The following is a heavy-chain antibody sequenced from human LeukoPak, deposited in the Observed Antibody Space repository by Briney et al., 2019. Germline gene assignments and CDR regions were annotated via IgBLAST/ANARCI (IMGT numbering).Heavy chain of an antibody. CDR1: GGSVSSGSYY. V-gene: IGHV4-61*01. J-gene: IGHJ4*02. D-gene: IGHD4-23*01. Sequence: SETLSLTCTVSGGSVSSGSYYWSWIRQPPGKGLEWIGYIYYSGSTNYNPSLKSRVTISVDTSKNQFSLKLSSVTAADTAVYYCARNGGNSDFDYWGQGTLVTVSS. CDR3: ARNGGNSDFDY. CDR2: IYYSGST.